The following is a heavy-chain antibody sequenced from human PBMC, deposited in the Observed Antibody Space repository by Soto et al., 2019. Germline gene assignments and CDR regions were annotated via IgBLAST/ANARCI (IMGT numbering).Heavy chain of an antibody. Sequence: SVKVSCKASGGTFSSYAISWVRQAPGQGLEWMGGIIPIFGTANYAQKFQGRVTITADESTSTAYMELSSLRSEDTAVYYCARALFSAPTYYYVSSDFGYFDPWGQGTLVTAPQ. J-gene: IGHJ5*02. V-gene: IGHV1-69*13. CDR1: GGTFSSYA. CDR2: IIPIFGTA. D-gene: IGHD3-22*01. CDR3: ARALFSAPTYYYVSSDFGYFDP.